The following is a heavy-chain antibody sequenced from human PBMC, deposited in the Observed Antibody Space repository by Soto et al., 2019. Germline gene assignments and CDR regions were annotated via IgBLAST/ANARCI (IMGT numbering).Heavy chain of an antibody. J-gene: IGHJ6*03. Sequence: ASVKVSCKASGYTFTGYYMHWVRQAPGQGLEWMGWINPNSGGTNYAQKFQGWVTMTRETSISTAYMELSRLRSDDTAVYYCARESGVGYCSGGSCWRYYYMDVWGKGTTVTVSS. CDR2: INPNSGGT. D-gene: IGHD2-15*01. CDR3: ARESGVGYCSGGSCWRYYYMDV. CDR1: GYTFTGYY. V-gene: IGHV1-2*04.